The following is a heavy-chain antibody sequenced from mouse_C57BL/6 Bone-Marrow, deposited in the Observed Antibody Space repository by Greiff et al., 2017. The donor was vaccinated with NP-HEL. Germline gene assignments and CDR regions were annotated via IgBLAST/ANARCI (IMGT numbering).Heavy chain of an antibody. CDR1: GYSFTDYN. V-gene: IGHV1-39*01. CDR2: INPNYGTT. CDR3: GTTFWTTVVATLKYFDV. D-gene: IGHD1-1*01. Sequence: VQLQQSGPELVKPGASVKISCKASGYSFTDYNMNWVKQSNGKSLEWIGVINPNYGTTSYNQKFKGKATLTVDQSSSTAYMQLNSLTSEDSAVYYCGTTFWTTVVATLKYFDVWGTGTTVTVSS. J-gene: IGHJ1*03.